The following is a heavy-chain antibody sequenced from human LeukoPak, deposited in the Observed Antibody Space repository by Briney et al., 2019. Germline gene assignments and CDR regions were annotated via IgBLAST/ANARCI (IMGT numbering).Heavy chain of an antibody. D-gene: IGHD3/OR15-3a*01. Sequence: SVKVSCKASGGTFSRNDISWVRQAPGQGLEWMGGIMPLFGTANYAQKFQGRVTITADESTSTAYMELSSLRSEDTAVYYCARVWTGYYNNWFDPWGQGTLVTVSS. CDR3: ARVWTGYYNNWFDP. CDR1: GGTFSRND. J-gene: IGHJ5*02. CDR2: IMPLFGTA. V-gene: IGHV1-69*13.